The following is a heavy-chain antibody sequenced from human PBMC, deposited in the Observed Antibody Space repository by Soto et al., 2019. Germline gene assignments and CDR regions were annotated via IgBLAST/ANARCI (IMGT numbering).Heavy chain of an antibody. CDR2: TSYDGSDN. CDR1: GFTCSSYA. D-gene: IGHD2-15*01. Sequence: PGGSLRLSCAASGFTCSSYAMHWVRQAPGKGLEWVAATSYDGSDNYYADSVKGRFTISRDNSKNTLYLQMSNLRPEDTAVYYCPRAHAPGRSPHYYGMDVWRLGSTVIVSS. J-gene: IGHJ6*02. CDR3: PRAHAPGRSPHYYGMDV. V-gene: IGHV3-30-3*01.